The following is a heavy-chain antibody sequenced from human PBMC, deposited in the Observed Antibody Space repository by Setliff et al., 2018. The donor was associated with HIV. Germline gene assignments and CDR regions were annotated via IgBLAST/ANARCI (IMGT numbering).Heavy chain of an antibody. J-gene: IGHJ4*02. CDR2: IFYSGST. CDR3: ARDLLGSSSLVDY. CDR1: GASISTHY. Sequence: SETLSLTCTVSGASISTHYWNWIRQPPGKGLEWIGYIFYSGSTNYNPSLKSRVIISLDTSKNQISLKLNSVTAADTAVYYCARDLLGSSSLVDYWGQGTLVTVSS. D-gene: IGHD6-6*01. V-gene: IGHV4-59*11.